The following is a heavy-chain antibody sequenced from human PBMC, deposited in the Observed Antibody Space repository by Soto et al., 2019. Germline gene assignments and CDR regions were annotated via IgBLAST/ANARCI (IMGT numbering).Heavy chain of an antibody. CDR3: ARDSIDGMDV. CDR2: ISYDGYNK. Sequence: PGGSLRLSCAVSGFTFSSYAMHWVRQAPGKGLEWVAIISYDGYNKYYADSVKGRFTISRDNSKNTLYLQMNSLRTEGTALYYCARDSIDGMDVWGQGTTVTVSS. J-gene: IGHJ6*02. V-gene: IGHV3-30-3*01. CDR1: GFTFSSYA.